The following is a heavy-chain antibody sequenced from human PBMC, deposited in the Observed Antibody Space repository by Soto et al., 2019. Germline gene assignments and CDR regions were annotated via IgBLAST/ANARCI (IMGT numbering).Heavy chain of an antibody. CDR1: GGTFSSYA. Sequence: SVKVSCKASGGTFSSYAISWVRQAPGQGLEWMGGIIPIFGTANYAQKFQGRVTITADESTSTAYMELSSLRSEDTAVYYCARDRSLTRYCSSTSCWLYEVGVRAARPELGDYYYGMDVWGQGTTVTVSS. V-gene: IGHV1-69*13. D-gene: IGHD2-2*01. J-gene: IGHJ6*02. CDR2: IIPIFGTA. CDR3: ARDRSLTRYCSSTSCWLYEVGVRAARPELGDYYYGMDV.